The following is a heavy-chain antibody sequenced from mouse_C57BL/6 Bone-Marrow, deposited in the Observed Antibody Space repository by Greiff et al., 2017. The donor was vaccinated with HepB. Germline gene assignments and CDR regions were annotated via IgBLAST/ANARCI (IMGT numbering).Heavy chain of an antibody. V-gene: IGHV14-3*01. CDR1: GFNFKNTY. D-gene: IGHD2-3*01. CDR3: ARSNDGYHYFDY. J-gene: IGHJ2*01. Sequence: EVQLHQSVAELVRPGASVKLSCTASGFNFKNTYMPWVKQRPEQGLEWIGRLDPANGNTKYAPKFQGKATITADTSSNTAYLQLSSLTSEDTAIYYCARSNDGYHYFDYWGQGTTLTVSS. CDR2: LDPANGNT.